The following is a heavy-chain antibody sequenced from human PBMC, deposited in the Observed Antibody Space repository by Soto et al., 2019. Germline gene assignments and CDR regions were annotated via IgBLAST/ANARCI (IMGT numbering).Heavy chain of an antibody. CDR2: IRSKTYGRTT. V-gene: IGHV3-49*03. CDR3: SRPSYYYDSSGFEPGAFDI. J-gene: IGHJ3*02. CDR1: GFTFGNNA. D-gene: IGHD3-22*01. Sequence: GGSLRLSCTGSGFTFGNNAMTWFRQAPGKGLEWVGFIRSKTYGRTTEYAASVQGRFTISRDDSKGIAYLEMNSLTTDDTAVYYCSRPSYYYDSSGFEPGAFDIWGQGTMVTVSS.